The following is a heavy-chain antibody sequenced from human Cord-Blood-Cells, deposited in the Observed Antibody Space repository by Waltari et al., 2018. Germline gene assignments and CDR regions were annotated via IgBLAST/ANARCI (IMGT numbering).Heavy chain of an antibody. D-gene: IGHD5-12*01. J-gene: IGHJ4*02. CDR1: GYTFTGYS. CDR3: ARGAVYSGYDVDGYNPDY. CDR2: INPNSGGT. Sequence: QVQLVQSGAEVKKPGASVKVSCKASGYTFTGYSMHWLRQAPGQGLEWMGWINPNSGGTNYAQKFQGRVTMTRDTSISTAYMELSRLRSDDTAVYYCARGAVYSGYDVDGYNPDYWGQGTLVTVSS. V-gene: IGHV1-2*02.